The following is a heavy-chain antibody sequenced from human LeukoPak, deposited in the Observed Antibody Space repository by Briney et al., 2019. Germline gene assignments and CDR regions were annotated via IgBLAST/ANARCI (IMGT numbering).Heavy chain of an antibody. Sequence: GGSLRLSCAASGCTFRIYAMTWVRQAPGKGLEWVSSISSSSSYIYYADSVKGRFTISRDNAKNSLYLQMNSLRAEDMAVYYCAGSGSFNYWGQGTLVTVSS. J-gene: IGHJ4*02. V-gene: IGHV3-21*01. CDR1: GCTFRIYA. D-gene: IGHD3-10*01. CDR2: ISSSSSYI. CDR3: AGSGSFNY.